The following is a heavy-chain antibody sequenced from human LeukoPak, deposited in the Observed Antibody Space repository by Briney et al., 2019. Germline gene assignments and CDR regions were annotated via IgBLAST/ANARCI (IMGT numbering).Heavy chain of an antibody. CDR2: INHSGST. J-gene: IGHJ6*03. D-gene: IGHD6-19*01. Sequence: SETLSLTCAVYADSFSGYYWSWLRQPPGKGLEWIGEINHSGSTNYNPSLQSRVSMSVDTSKNQFSLKLSSVTAADTAVYYCARGPSYSSGWYYYYYYMDVWGKGTTVTVSS. CDR1: ADSFSGYY. V-gene: IGHV4-34*01. CDR3: ARGPSYSSGWYYYYYYMDV.